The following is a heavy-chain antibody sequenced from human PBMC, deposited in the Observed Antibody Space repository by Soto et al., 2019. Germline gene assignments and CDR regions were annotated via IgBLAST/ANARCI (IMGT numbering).Heavy chain of an antibody. J-gene: IGHJ4*02. CDR1: GFTFSSYA. V-gene: IGHV3-30-3*01. Sequence: GGSLRLSCAASGFTFSSYAMHWVRQAPGKGLEWVAVISYDGSNKYYADSVKGRFTISRDNSKNTLYLQMNSLRAEDTAVYYCARDYDSSGYYSYYFDYWGQGTLVTVS. CDR3: ARDYDSSGYYSYYFDY. D-gene: IGHD3-22*01. CDR2: ISYDGSNK.